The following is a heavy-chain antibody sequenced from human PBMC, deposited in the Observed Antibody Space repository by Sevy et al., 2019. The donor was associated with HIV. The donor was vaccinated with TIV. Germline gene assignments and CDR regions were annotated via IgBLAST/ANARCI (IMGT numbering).Heavy chain of an antibody. D-gene: IGHD2-2*01. CDR3: AKVLHIVVVPAAIDYYYGMDV. Sequence: GGPLRLSCAASGFTFSTYGMHWVRQAPGKGLEWVAFIRFDGTIQYYTDSVKGRLTISGDNSKNTLYLQMNSLRAEDTAVYFCAKVLHIVVVPAAIDYYYGMDVWGQGTTVTVSS. CDR1: GFTFSTYG. V-gene: IGHV3-30*02. J-gene: IGHJ6*02. CDR2: IRFDGTIQ.